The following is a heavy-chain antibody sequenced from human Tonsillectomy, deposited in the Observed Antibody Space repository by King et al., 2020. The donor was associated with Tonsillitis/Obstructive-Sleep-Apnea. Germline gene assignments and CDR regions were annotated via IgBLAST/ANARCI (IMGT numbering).Heavy chain of an antibody. CDR3: ARERNLNGSGYYYSLYIDD. V-gene: IGHV1-18*01. J-gene: IGHJ4*02. CDR2: ISTYNGNT. D-gene: IGHD3-22*01. Sequence: QLVQSGAEVKKPGASVKVSCRTSGYTFTSYGINWVRQAPGQGLEWMGWISTYNGNTNYAQKLQGRVTVTTDTSTSTAYMELRSLRSDATAVYYSARERNLNGSGYYYSLYIDDWGKGTLVTVSS. CDR1: GYTFTSYG.